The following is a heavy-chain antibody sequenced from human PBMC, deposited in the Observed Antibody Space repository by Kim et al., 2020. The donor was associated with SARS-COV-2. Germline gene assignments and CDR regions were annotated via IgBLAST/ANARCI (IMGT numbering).Heavy chain of an antibody. Sequence: SETLSLTCTVSGGSISSSSYYWGWIRQPPGKGLEWIGSIYYSGSTYYNPSLKSRVTISVDTSKNQFSLKLSSVTAADTAVYYCAREKKDGWLTVWGQGTLVTVSS. D-gene: IGHD6-19*01. CDR2: IYYSGST. J-gene: IGHJ4*02. CDR1: GGSISSSSYY. CDR3: AREKKDGWLTV. V-gene: IGHV4-39*07.